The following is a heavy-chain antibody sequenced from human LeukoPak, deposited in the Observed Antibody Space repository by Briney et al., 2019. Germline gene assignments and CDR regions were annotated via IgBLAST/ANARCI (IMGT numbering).Heavy chain of an antibody. CDR2: ISGGGENT. CDR3: AKDLSMVVMFSHYFDF. J-gene: IGHJ4*02. CDR1: GFTFSNYA. D-gene: IGHD4/OR15-4a*01. V-gene: IGHV3-23*01. Sequence: GGSLRLSCAASGFTFSNYAMSWVRQAPGKGLEWVSTISGGGENTYNADSVKGRFTISRDNSKNTLNLQMNSLRAEDTAVYYCAKDLSMVVMFSHYFDFWGQGTLVTVSS.